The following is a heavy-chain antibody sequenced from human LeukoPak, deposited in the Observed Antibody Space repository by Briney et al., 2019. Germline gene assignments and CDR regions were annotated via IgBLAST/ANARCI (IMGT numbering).Heavy chain of an antibody. CDR2: MNFNSGGT. V-gene: IGHV1-2*02. Sequence: ASVKVSCKASGYTFTGYYMHWVRQAPGQGLEWMGWMNFNSGGTNYAQKFQDRVTMTRDMSTSTVYMELSSLRSEDTAVYYCARGYYDSSHYYYYYYMDVWGKGTTVTVSS. CDR3: ARGYYDSSHYYYYYYMDV. CDR1: GYTFTGYY. D-gene: IGHD3-22*01. J-gene: IGHJ6*03.